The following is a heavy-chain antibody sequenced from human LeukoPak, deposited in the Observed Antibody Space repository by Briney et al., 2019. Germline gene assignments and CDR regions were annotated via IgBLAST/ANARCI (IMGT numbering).Heavy chain of an antibody. Sequence: SQTLSLTCTVSGGSISSDNSYWSWIRQPPGKGLEWIGYIYYSGSTNYNPSLKSRVTISVDTSKNQFSLKLSSVAAADTAVYYCARDQASYCSGGSCSPGDAFDIWGQGTMVTVSS. CDR2: IYYSGST. V-gene: IGHV4-61*01. J-gene: IGHJ3*02. CDR1: GGSISSDNSY. D-gene: IGHD2-15*01. CDR3: ARDQASYCSGGSCSPGDAFDI.